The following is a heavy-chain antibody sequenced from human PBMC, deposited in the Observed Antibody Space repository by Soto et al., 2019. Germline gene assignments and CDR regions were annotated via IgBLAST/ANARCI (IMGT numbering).Heavy chain of an antibody. CDR3: ARYRTKVPVAFDV. CDR2: MNPSGSNT. Sequence: QVQLVQSGAEVKKPGASVQVSCKASGLAFPIDDIIWVRQTIGQGLEFMGWMNPSGSNTGYAQKVRGRATFTWTTPTSTAYMDLSGLRSEDTAVYYCARYRTKVPVAFDVWGQGTMVTVSS. V-gene: IGHV1-8*01. CDR1: GLAFPIDD. D-gene: IGHD3-16*02. J-gene: IGHJ3*01.